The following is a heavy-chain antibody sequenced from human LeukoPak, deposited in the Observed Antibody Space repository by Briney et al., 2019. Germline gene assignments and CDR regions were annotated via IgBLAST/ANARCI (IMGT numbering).Heavy chain of an antibody. D-gene: IGHD3-10*01. CDR3: ARGLAKLWFGELRHWFDP. J-gene: IGHJ5*02. CDR1: GGSISSYY. V-gene: IGHV4-59*01. CDR2: IYYSGST. Sequence: PSETLSLTCTVSGGSISSYYWSWIRQPPGKGLEWIGYIYYSGSTNYNPSLKSRVTISVDTSKNQFSLKLSSVTAADTAVYYCARGLAKLWFGELRHWFDPWGQGTLVTVSS.